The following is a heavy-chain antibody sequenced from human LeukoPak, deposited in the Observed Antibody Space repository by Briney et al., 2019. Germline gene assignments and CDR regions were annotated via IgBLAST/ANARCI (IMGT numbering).Heavy chain of an antibody. CDR3: ARDMASGWSFDS. CDR1: GGTFSSYA. D-gene: IGHD6-19*01. Sequence: ASVKVSCKASGGTFSSYAISWVRQAPGQSLEWMGWINTGNGNTKYSQKFQGRVTITRDTSASTAYMELSSLGSEDTALYYCARDMASGWSFDSWGQGTLVTVSS. V-gene: IGHV1-3*04. CDR2: INTGNGNT. J-gene: IGHJ4*02.